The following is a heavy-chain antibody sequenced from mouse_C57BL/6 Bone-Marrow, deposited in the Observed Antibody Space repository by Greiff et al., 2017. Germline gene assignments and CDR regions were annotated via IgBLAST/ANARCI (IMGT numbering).Heavy chain of an antibody. CDR3: ASGGGSSHYYYAMDY. J-gene: IGHJ4*01. V-gene: IGHV1-81*01. Sequence: QVQLRQSGAELARPGASVKLSCKASGYTFTSYGISWVKQRTGQGLEWIGEIYPRSGNTYYNEKFKGKATLTADKSSSTAYMELRSLTSEDSAVYFCASGGGSSHYYYAMDYWGQGTSVTVSS. D-gene: IGHD1-1*01. CDR2: IYPRSGNT. CDR1: GYTFTSYG.